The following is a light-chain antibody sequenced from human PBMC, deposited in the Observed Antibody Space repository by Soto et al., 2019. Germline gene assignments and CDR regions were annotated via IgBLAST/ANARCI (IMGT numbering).Light chain of an antibody. CDR3: QQYNSYSRT. V-gene: IGKV1-5*03. CDR1: QRISSW. Sequence: DIQMTQSPSTLSASVGDRVTITCRASQRISSWLAWYQQKPGKAPNLLIYQASSLESGVPSRFGGSGSRTEFTLTISSLHPDDFATYYCQQYNSYSRTFGQGTKVEI. CDR2: QAS. J-gene: IGKJ1*01.